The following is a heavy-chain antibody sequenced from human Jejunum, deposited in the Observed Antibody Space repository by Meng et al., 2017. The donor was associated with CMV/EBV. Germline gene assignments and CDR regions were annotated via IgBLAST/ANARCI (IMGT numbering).Heavy chain of an antibody. J-gene: IGHJ4*02. V-gene: IGHV3-7*01. CDR3: ARDCSTNCPFHPRGDY. Sequence: MSWVRHAPWKGLQWVATITSDGRQQHYVDSVKGRLTISRDNAKSSLHLQMDSLRAEDTAVYHCARDCSTNCPFHPRGDYWGQGTLVTVSS. CDR2: ITSDGRQQ. D-gene: IGHD2-2*01.